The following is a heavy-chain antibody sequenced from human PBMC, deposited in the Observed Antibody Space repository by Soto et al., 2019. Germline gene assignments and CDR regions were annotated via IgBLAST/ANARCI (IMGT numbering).Heavy chain of an antibody. Sequence: PSETLSLTCAVYGGSFSGYYWSWIRQPPGKGLEWIGEINHSGSTNYNPSLKSRVTISVDTSKNQFSLKLSSVTAADTAVYYCAREGSGSYSAGWLDPWGQGTLVTVSS. CDR2: INHSGST. D-gene: IGHD3-10*01. CDR3: AREGSGSYSAGWLDP. CDR1: GGSFSGYY. J-gene: IGHJ5*02. V-gene: IGHV4-34*01.